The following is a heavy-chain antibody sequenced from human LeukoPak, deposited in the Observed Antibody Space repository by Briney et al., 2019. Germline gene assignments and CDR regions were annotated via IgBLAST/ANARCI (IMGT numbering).Heavy chain of an antibody. Sequence: ASVKVSCKASGYTFTGYYMHWVRQAPGQGLEWMGWINPNSGGTNYAQKFQGRVTMTRDTSTSTVYMELSSLRSEDTAVYYCASGYYDSSGYFSGFDYWGQGTLVTVSS. V-gene: IGHV1-2*02. J-gene: IGHJ4*02. D-gene: IGHD3-22*01. CDR2: INPNSGGT. CDR3: ASGYYDSSGYFSGFDY. CDR1: GYTFTGYY.